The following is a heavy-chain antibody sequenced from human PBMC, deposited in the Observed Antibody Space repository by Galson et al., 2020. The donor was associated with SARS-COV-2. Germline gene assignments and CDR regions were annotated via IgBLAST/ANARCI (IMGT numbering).Heavy chain of an antibody. V-gene: IGHV3-30*04. J-gene: IGHJ6*03. CDR3: ARDHLEYQLLSVNYYYYYMDV. D-gene: IGHD2-2*01. Sequence: QLGESLKISCAASGFTFSSYAMHWVRQAPGQGLEWVDVISYDGSNKYYADSVKGRFTISRDNSKNTLYLQMNSLRAEDTAVYYCARDHLEYQLLSVNYYYYYMDVWGKGTTVTVSS. CDR2: ISYDGSNK. CDR1: GFTFSSYA.